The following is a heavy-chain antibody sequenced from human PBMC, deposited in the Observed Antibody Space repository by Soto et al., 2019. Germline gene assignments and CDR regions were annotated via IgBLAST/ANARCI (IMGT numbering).Heavy chain of an antibody. J-gene: IGHJ4*02. CDR1: GFTFSSYA. D-gene: IGHD3-22*01. V-gene: IGHV3-23*01. CDR3: AKDLLDYYDSSGYYGVD. Sequence: GGSLRLSCAASGFTFSSYAMSWVRQAPGKGLEWVSAISGSGGSTYYADSVKGRFTISRDNSKNTLYLQMNSLRAEDTAVYYCAKDLLDYYDSSGYYGVDWGQGTLVTVSS. CDR2: ISGSGGST.